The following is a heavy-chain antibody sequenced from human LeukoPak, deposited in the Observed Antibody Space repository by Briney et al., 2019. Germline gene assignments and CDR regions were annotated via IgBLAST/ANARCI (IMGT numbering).Heavy chain of an antibody. J-gene: IGHJ4*02. D-gene: IGHD3-22*01. Sequence: SVKVSCKASGYTFTGYYIHWVRQAPGQGLEWMGGIIPIFGTANYAQKFQGRVTITADESTSTAYMELSSLRSEDTAVYYCARQIRNSSGYYPLYYWGQGTLVTVSS. V-gene: IGHV1-69*13. CDR1: GYTFTGYY. CDR2: IIPIFGTA. CDR3: ARQIRNSSGYYPLYY.